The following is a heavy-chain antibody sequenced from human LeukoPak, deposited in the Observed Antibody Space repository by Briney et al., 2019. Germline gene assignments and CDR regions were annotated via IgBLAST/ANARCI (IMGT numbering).Heavy chain of an antibody. J-gene: IGHJ2*01. Sequence: SETLSLTCTVSGGSISSYYWSWIRQPPGKGLEWIGYIYYSGSTNYNPSLKSRVTISVDTSKNQFSLKLSSVTAADTAVYYCARHAAGLNWYFDLWGRGTLSLSPQ. D-gene: IGHD6-13*01. CDR1: GGSISSYY. CDR3: ARHAAGLNWYFDL. V-gene: IGHV4-59*13. CDR2: IYYSGST.